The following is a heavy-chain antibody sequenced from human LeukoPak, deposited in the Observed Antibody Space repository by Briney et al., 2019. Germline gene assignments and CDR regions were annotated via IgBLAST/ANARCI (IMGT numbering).Heavy chain of an antibody. CDR3: ARVATVGDWFDP. J-gene: IGHJ5*02. V-gene: IGHV1-18*01. CDR2: ISAYNGNT. CDR1: GVTSINYA. D-gene: IGHD4-23*01. Sequence: ASVKVSCKASGVTSINYAINWVRQAPGQGLEWMGWISAYNGNTNYAQKLQGRVTMTTDTSTSTAYMELRSLRSDDTAVYYCARVATVGDWFDPWGQGTLVTVSS.